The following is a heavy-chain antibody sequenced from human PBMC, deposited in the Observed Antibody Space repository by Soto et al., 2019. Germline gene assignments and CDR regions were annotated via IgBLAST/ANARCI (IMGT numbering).Heavy chain of an antibody. V-gene: IGHV1-18*01. CDR1: GYTFTSYG. J-gene: IGHJ6*02. CDR2: ISAYNGNT. Sequence: ASVKVSCKASGYTFTSYGISWVRQAPGQRLEWMGWISAYNGNTNYAQKLQGRVTMTTDTSTSTAYMELRSLRSDDTAVYYCARDGGSSWAQYYYGMDVWGQGTTVTVSS. CDR3: ARDGGSSWAQYYYGMDV. D-gene: IGHD6-13*01.